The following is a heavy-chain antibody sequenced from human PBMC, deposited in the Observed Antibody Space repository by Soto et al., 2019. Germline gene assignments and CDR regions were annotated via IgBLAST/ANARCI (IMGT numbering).Heavy chain of an antibody. V-gene: IGHV4-61*01. J-gene: IGHJ6*02. CDR3: AASAPPATNYYYAMDV. CDR2: FYDSGST. CDR1: GGSVSCGSFY. Sequence: SETLSLTCTVSGGSVSCGSFYWSWIRRPPGKGLEWIGYFYDSGSTNYNPSLRSRVTMSVDTSKNQFSLKLSSVTAADTAVYYCAASAPPATNYYYAMDVWGQGTTVTVSS. D-gene: IGHD5-12*01.